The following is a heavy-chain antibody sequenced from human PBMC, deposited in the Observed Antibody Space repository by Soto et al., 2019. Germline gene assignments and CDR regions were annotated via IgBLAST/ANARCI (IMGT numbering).Heavy chain of an antibody. CDR1: GFTFSSYA. V-gene: IGHV3-23*01. D-gene: IGHD3-10*01. CDR3: ARVRFGELV. J-gene: IGHJ4*02. CDR2: IGVGGGDR. Sequence: EVQLLESGGGLVQPGGSLRLSCAASGFTFSSYAMSWVRQAPGKGLEWVSIIGVGGGDRYYPESVKGRFTISRDNSRDTLYLEMNSLRDEDTAVYYCARVRFGELVWGQGTLVTVS.